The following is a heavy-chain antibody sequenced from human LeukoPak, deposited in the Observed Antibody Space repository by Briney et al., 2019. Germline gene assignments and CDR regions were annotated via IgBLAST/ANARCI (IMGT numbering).Heavy chain of an antibody. V-gene: IGHV4-34*01. CDR3: ARAYYDFWSGYYRAYYYMDV. D-gene: IGHD3-3*01. Sequence: PSETLSLTCAVYGGSFSGYYWSWIRQPPGKGLEWIGEINHSGSTNYNPSLKSRVTISVDTSKNQFSLKLSSVTAADTAVYYCARAYYDFWSGYYRAYYYMDVWGKGTTVTVSS. J-gene: IGHJ6*03. CDR1: GGSFSGYY. CDR2: INHSGST.